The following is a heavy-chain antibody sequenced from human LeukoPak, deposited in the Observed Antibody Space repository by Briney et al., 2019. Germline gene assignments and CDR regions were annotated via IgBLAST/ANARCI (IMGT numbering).Heavy chain of an antibody. CDR2: IYYSGST. J-gene: IGHJ4*02. Sequence: PSETLSLTCSVSGGSISSYYWSWIRQPPGKGLEWIGYIYYSGSTNYNPSLKSRVTIAVDTSKNQFSLNLSSVTAADTAVYYCARHEYSYGAYAFDYWGQGILVTVSS. CDR3: ARHEYSYGAYAFDY. D-gene: IGHD5-18*01. CDR1: GGSISSYY. V-gene: IGHV4-59*08.